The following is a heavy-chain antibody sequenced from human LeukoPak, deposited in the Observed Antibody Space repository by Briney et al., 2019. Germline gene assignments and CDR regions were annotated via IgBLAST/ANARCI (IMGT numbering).Heavy chain of an antibody. D-gene: IGHD2-15*01. CDR3: ARGHRYCSGGSCYSVNWFDP. CDR2: IYYSGST. Sequence: SETLSLTCTVSGGSISSGDYYWSWIRQPPGKGLEWIGYIYYSGSTYYNPSLKSRVTISVDTSKNQFSLKPSSVTAADTAVYYCARGHRYCSGGSCYSVNWFDPWGQGTLVTVSS. J-gene: IGHJ5*02. V-gene: IGHV4-30-4*01. CDR1: GGSISSGDYY.